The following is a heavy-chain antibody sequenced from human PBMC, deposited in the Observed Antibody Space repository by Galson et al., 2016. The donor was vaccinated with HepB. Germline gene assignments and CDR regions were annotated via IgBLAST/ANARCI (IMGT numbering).Heavy chain of an antibody. D-gene: IGHD4-11*01. CDR1: GFSFSNYW. V-gene: IGHV3-74*01. J-gene: IGHJ4*02. CDR3: ARTDYNDYVRGDY. CDR2: INSDGSWT. Sequence: SLRLSCAASGFSFSNYWMFWVCQGPGKELVWVSRINSDGSWTFYADSVKGRFTISRDNAKNTLYLQMNSLRAEDTGVYYCARTDYNDYVRGDYWGQGTLVTVSA.